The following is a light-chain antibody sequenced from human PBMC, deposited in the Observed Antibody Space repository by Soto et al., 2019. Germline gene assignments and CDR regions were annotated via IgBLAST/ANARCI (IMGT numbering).Light chain of an antibody. V-gene: IGLV2-23*02. CDR3: CSYAGSSTYV. CDR1: SSDVGSYNL. Sequence: QSVLTQPASVSGSPGQSITISCTGTSSDVGSYNLVSWYQQHPGKAHKLMIYEVSKRPSGVSNSFSGSKSGNTSSLTISGFQAEDEADYYCCSYAGSSTYVFGTGTKVTVL. CDR2: EVS. J-gene: IGLJ1*01.